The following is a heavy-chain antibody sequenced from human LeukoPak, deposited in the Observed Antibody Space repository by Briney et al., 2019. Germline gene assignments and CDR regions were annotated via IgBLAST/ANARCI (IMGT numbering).Heavy chain of an antibody. Sequence: GGSLRLSCAASGFTFSSYAMSWVRHAPGKGLEWVSAISGSGGSTYYADSVKGRFTISRDNSKNTLYLQMNSLRGEDTAVYYCAKGAAYYYDSSGYYDYWGQGTLVTVSS. V-gene: IGHV3-23*01. CDR2: ISGSGGST. CDR3: AKGAAYYYDSSGYYDY. CDR1: GFTFSSYA. D-gene: IGHD3-22*01. J-gene: IGHJ4*02.